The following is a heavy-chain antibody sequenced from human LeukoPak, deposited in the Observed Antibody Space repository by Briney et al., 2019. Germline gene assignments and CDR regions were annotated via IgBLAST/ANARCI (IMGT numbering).Heavy chain of an antibody. Sequence: SETLSLTCTVSGVSVRSSFWSWIRQPPGKGLEYIGYVHHSGNTKYNPSLRSRVTMSVDTARSQFSLNLSSVTPADSADYYCARHNGDSYLDLWAQGSLVTVSS. D-gene: IGHD2-21*01. CDR1: GVSVRSSF. J-gene: IGHJ4*02. CDR3: ARHNGDSYLDL. CDR2: VHHSGNT. V-gene: IGHV4-59*02.